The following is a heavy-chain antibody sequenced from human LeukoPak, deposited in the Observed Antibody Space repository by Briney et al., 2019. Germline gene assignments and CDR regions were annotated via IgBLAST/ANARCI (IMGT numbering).Heavy chain of an antibody. CDR2: IYYSGST. Sequence: SETLSLTCTVSGGSISNNYWSWIRQPPGKGLEWIASIYYSGSTNYNPSLKSRVTISVDTSKNQFSLKLSSVTAADTAVYYCARHSSSWYIDYWGQGTLVTVSA. D-gene: IGHD6-13*01. CDR3: ARHSSSWYIDY. CDR1: GGSISNNY. V-gene: IGHV4-59*08. J-gene: IGHJ4*02.